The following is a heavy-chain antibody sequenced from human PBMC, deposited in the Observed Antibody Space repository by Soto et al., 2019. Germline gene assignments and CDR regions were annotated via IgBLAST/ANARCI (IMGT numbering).Heavy chain of an antibody. CDR3: VRAGHVYDAHYYGMDV. CDR1: GFIFNDYS. V-gene: IGHV3-21*01. D-gene: IGHD5-12*01. CDR2: ISSSGTYI. J-gene: IGHJ6*02. Sequence: PGGSLRLSCAASGFIFNDYSMDWVRQAPEKGLEWVSSISSSGTYIYYADSVKGRFAISRDNAKNVMYLQMDNLRAEDTAVYYCVRAGHVYDAHYYGMDVWGQGTTVTVSS.